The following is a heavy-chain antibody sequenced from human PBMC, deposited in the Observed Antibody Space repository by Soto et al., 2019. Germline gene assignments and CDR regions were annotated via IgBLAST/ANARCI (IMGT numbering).Heavy chain of an antibody. Sequence: PGGSLGLSCAACGVPFSSYSMNWVRQAPGKGLEWVSYISSSSSTIYYADSVKGRFTISRDNAKNSLYLQMNSLRAEDTAVYYCARWEGAYSSSSGYYYYYMDVWGKGTTVTVSS. V-gene: IGHV3-48*01. J-gene: IGHJ6*03. D-gene: IGHD6-6*01. CDR3: ARWEGAYSSSSGYYYYYMDV. CDR1: GVPFSSYS. CDR2: ISSSSSTI.